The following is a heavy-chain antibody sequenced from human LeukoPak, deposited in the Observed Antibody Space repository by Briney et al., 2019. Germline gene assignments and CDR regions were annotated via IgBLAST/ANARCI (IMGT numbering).Heavy chain of an antibody. CDR3: ARDAGYVRFDF. D-gene: IGHD5-18*01. CDR2: ISGNGGSR. CDR1: GFTFSNYW. Sequence: GGSLRLSCAASGFTFSNYWMHWVRQAPGKGLEYVSSISGNGGSREYANSVKGRFTISRDNSRNTLYLQMGSLRAEGMAVYYCARDAGYVRFDFWGQGTLATVSS. V-gene: IGHV3-64*01. J-gene: IGHJ4*02.